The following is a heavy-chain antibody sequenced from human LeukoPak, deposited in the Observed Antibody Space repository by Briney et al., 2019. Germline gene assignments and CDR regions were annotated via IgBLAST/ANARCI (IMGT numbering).Heavy chain of an antibody. Sequence: GASVKVSCKASGYTFTSNAIHWVRQAPGQGLEWMGWINTNAGNPTYPQGFTGRFVFSLDTSVSTAYLQISSLKAEDSAVYYCARIFSDSSGWYGLDYWGQGTLVTVSS. D-gene: IGHD6-19*01. CDR2: INTNAGNP. CDR1: GYTFTSNA. CDR3: ARIFSDSSGWYGLDY. V-gene: IGHV7-4-1*02. J-gene: IGHJ4*02.